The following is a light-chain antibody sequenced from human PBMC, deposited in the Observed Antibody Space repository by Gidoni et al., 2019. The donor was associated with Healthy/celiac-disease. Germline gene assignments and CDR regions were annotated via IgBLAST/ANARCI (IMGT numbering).Light chain of an antibody. CDR3: SSWARGDTLV. J-gene: IGLJ3*02. CDR1: SSDVGAHNY. Sequence: QSALTQPASVSGSLGQSSTISCTGTSSDVGAHNYVSWYQQHPGKAPKLMISEVSIRPSGVSNRFSGSKSGNTASLIISGLQAEDEADYYCSSWARGDTLVFGGGTKLAVL. CDR2: EVS. V-gene: IGLV2-14*03.